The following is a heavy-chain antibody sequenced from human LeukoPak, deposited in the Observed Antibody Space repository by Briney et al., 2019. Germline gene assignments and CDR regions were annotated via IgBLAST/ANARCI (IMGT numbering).Heavy chain of an antibody. CDR2: VFDSGRT. D-gene: IGHD5-12*01. J-gene: IGHJ4*02. Sequence: SETLSLTCTVFGGSMTTHHWNWIRQTPGKGLEWLGYVFDSGRTKENPSLKSRVTLSADTSKNQLSLRLSSVTAADTAVYYCTTIKRGNIFGYFDFWGQGILVTVSS. CDR1: GGSMTTHH. CDR3: TTIKRGNIFGYFDF. V-gene: IGHV4-59*11.